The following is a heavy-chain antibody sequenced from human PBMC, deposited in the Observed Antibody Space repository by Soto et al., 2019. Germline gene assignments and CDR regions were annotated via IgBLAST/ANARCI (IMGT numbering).Heavy chain of an antibody. V-gene: IGHV1-18*01. Sequence: GASVKVSCKSSGYTFTSYGISCVRQAPGQGLEWMGWISAYNGNTNYAQKLQGRVTMTTDTSTSTAYMELRSLRSDDTAVYYCARAGFWSGYSFWFDPWGQGTLVTVSS. CDR1: GYTFTSYG. CDR3: ARAGFWSGYSFWFDP. J-gene: IGHJ5*02. D-gene: IGHD3-3*01. CDR2: ISAYNGNT.